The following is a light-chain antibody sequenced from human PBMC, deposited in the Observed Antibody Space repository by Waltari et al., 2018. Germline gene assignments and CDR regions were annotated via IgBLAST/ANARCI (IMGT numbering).Light chain of an antibody. J-gene: IGLJ3*02. V-gene: IGLV10-54*01. Sequence: QAGLTQPPSVSKGLRQTATLTCTGHSNNVGNQGAAWLQQHQGHPPKPLSYRSNNRPSGISERLSASRSGNTASLTITGLQPEDEGDYYCSAWDSSLSVWVFGGGTKLTVL. CDR2: RSN. CDR3: SAWDSSLSVWV. CDR1: SNNVGNQG.